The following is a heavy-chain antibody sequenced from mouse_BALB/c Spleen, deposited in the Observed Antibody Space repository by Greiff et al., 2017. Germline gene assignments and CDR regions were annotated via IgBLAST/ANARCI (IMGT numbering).Heavy chain of an antibody. D-gene: IGHD2-4*01. CDR2: INPSNGGT. V-gene: IGHV1S81*02. J-gene: IGHJ3*01. CDR3: TRPYDYDEGVWFAY. Sequence: QVQLQQSGADLVKPGASVKLSCKASGYTFTSYYMYWVKQRPGQGLEWIGEINPSNGGTNFNEKFKSKATLTVDKSSSTAYMQLSSLTSEDSAVYYCTRPYDYDEGVWFAYWGQGTLVTVSA. CDR1: GYTFTSYY.